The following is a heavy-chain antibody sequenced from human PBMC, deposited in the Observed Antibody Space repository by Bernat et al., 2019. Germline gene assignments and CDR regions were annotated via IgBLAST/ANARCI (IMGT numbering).Heavy chain of an antibody. V-gene: IGHV3-64D*06. CDR1: GFTFSSYW. CDR2: ISSNGGST. J-gene: IGHJ4*02. CDR3: VKDSGIAAAYFDY. Sequence: EVQLVESGGGLVQPGGSLRLSCAASGFTFSSYWMSWVRQAPGKGLEYVSAISSNGGSTYYAASVKGRFTISRDNSKNTLYLQMSSLRAEDTAVYYCVKDSGIAAAYFDYWGQGTLVTVSS. D-gene: IGHD6-13*01.